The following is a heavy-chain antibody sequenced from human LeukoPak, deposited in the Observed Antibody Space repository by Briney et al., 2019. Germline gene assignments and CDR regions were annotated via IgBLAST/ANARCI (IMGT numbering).Heavy chain of an antibody. CDR2: IFHSGTT. J-gene: IGHJ4*02. CDR1: GDSISRGGYY. D-gene: IGHD6-13*01. V-gene: IGHV4-30-2*06. CDR3: ARNAAGPESLDY. Sequence: SQTLSLTCTVSGDSISRGGYYWNWIRQSPGKGLEWIGNIFHSGTTYYNPSLKSRVTMSVDRSKNQFSLKLNSVTAADTAVYYCARNAAGPESLDYWGQGTLVTVSS.